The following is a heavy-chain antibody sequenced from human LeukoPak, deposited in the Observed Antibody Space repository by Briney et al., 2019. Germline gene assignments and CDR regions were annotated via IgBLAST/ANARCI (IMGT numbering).Heavy chain of an antibody. D-gene: IGHD5-12*01. V-gene: IGHV3-30*02. CDR1: GFTFSSYG. CDR2: IRYDGSNK. J-gene: IGHJ4*02. Sequence: GGSLRLSCAASGFTFSSYGMHWVRQAPGKGLEWVVFIRYDGSNKYYADSVKGRFTISRANSKSTLYLKMNRLRAEDTAVYYCAKDRGGLYSGDDFVAISIDYWGQGTLVTVSS. CDR3: AKDRGGLYSGDDFVAISIDY.